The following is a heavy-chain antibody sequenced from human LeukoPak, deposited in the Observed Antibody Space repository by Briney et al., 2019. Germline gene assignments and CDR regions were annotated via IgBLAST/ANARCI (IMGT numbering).Heavy chain of an antibody. CDR1: GYTLTELS. D-gene: IGHD3-22*01. J-gene: IGHJ4*02. Sequence: ASVKVSCKVSGYTLTELSMHWVRQAPGKGLEWVGGFDPEDGETIYAQKFQGRVTMTEDTSTDTAYMELSSLRSEDTAVYYCATGLIGDYYDSSGYLRVYWGQGTLVTVSS. CDR2: FDPEDGET. V-gene: IGHV1-24*01. CDR3: ATGLIGDYYDSSGYLRVY.